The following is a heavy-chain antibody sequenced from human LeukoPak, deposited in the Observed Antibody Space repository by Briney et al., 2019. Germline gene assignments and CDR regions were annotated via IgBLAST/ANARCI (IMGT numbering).Heavy chain of an antibody. J-gene: IGHJ4*02. CDR3: ARGGITRSAPFDY. D-gene: IGHD1-14*01. CDR2: IYPGDSET. CDR1: GYNFTRYW. V-gene: IGHV5-51*01. Sequence: GESLKISCQGSGYNFTRYWIGWVRQLPGKGLEWMGIIYPGDSETRYSPSFQDQVTISADKSISTAYLQWSSLKASDTTMYYCARGGITRSAPFDYWGQGALVTVSS.